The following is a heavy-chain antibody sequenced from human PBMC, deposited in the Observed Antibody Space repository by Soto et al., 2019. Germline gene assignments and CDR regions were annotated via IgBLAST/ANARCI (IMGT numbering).Heavy chain of an antibody. CDR2: ISSSGGTI. V-gene: IGHV3-48*03. Sequence: GGSLRLSCAASGFTFSSYEMNWVRQAPGKGLEWVSYISSSGGTIYHAESVKGRFTISRDNAKNSLYLQMNSLRAEDTAVYYCARGPVIVYSGSPEAAFDIWGQGTMVTVSS. CDR1: GFTFSSYE. J-gene: IGHJ3*02. CDR3: ARGPVIVYSGSPEAAFDI. D-gene: IGHD1-26*01.